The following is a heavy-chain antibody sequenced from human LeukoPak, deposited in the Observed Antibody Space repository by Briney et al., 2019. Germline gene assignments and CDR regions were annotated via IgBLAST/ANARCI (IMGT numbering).Heavy chain of an antibody. CDR3: ARGYYYDSSGYYLLDY. CDR1: GGSISSSSYY. CDR2: IYYSGST. D-gene: IGHD3-22*01. V-gene: IGHV4-39*01. Sequence: PSETLSLTCTVSGGSISSSSYYWGWIRQPPGKGLEWIGSIYYSGSTYYNPSLKSRVTISVDTSKNQFSLKLSSVTAADTAVYYCARGYYYDSSGYYLLDYWGQGTLVTVSS. J-gene: IGHJ4*02.